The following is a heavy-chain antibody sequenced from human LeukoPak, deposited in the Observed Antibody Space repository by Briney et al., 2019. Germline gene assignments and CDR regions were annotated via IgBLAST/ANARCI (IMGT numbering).Heavy chain of an antibody. V-gene: IGHV4-39*07. D-gene: IGHD3-3*01. Sequence: SETLSLTCTVAGASISSSSYYWGWIRQPPGKGLEWIGSIYYSGSTYFNPSLKSRVTISVDTSKNQFSLKLSSVTAADTAVYYCARMEWSDYYYYYYMDVWGKGTTVTVSS. CDR1: GASISSSSYY. CDR2: IYYSGST. J-gene: IGHJ6*03. CDR3: ARMEWSDYYYYYYMDV.